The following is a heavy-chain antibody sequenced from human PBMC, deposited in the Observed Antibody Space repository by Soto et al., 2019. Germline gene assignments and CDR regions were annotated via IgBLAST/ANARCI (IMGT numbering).Heavy chain of an antibody. CDR2: ISYDGTNK. D-gene: IGHD4-4*01. CDR3: AAHSGNYCNHFDY. V-gene: IGHV3-30*03. CDR1: GFTFSTYG. Sequence: QVQLVESGGGVVQPGRSLRLSCAASGFTFSTYGMHWVRQAPGKGLEWVALISYDGTNKYYGDSVKGRFTISRDNPKNTLYLQMNSLRDEDTAVYYCAAHSGNYCNHFDYWGLGTLVTVSS. J-gene: IGHJ4*02.